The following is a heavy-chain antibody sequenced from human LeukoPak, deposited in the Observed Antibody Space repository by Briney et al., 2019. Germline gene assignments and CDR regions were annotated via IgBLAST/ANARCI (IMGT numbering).Heavy chain of an antibody. CDR1: GYTFTVYY. V-gene: IGHV1-2*02. CDR2: INPNSGGT. Sequence: ASVKVSCTASGYTFTVYYMHWVRQAPGQGLEWMGWINPNSGGTNYAQKFQGRVTMTRDTSISTAYMELSRLRSDDTAVYYCAKLGYCSGGSCHAFDYWGQGTLVTVSS. CDR3: AKLGYCSGGSCHAFDY. D-gene: IGHD2-15*01. J-gene: IGHJ4*02.